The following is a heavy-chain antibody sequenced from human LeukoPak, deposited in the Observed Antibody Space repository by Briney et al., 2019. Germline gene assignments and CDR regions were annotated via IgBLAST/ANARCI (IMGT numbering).Heavy chain of an antibody. CDR1: GYTFTDYY. CDR3: ARAMITFGGVIATLDY. Sequence: ASVKVSCKASGYTFTDYYFHWVRQVPGQGLECMGWINPNTGGTNYPQKFQGRVTMTRDTAISTAYMELTSLRSDDTAVYYCARAMITFGGVIATLDYWGQGTLVTVSS. D-gene: IGHD3-16*02. CDR2: INPNTGGT. J-gene: IGHJ4*02. V-gene: IGHV1-2*02.